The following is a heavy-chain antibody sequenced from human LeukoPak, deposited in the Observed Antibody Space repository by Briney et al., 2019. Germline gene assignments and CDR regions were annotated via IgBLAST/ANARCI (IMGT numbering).Heavy chain of an antibody. J-gene: IGHJ4*02. D-gene: IGHD5-12*01. CDR2: MYSGGST. V-gene: IGHV3-66*01. Sequence: GGSLRLSCAASGFTVSTNYMAWVRQAPGKGLEWVSVMYSGGSTYYADSVKGRFTLSRDNSKNTLYPQMNSLRAEDTAVYYCARELNIVTTTQYYFDYWGQGTLVTVSS. CDR3: ARELNIVTTTQYYFDY. CDR1: GFTVSTNY.